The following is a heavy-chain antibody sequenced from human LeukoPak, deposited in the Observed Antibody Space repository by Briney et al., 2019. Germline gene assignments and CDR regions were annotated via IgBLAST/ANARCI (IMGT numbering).Heavy chain of an antibody. Sequence: SETLSLTCNVSGASVSSGSYYWSWIRQPPGKELEWIGYIYYSGSTSYNPSLKSRVTISVDTSKNHFSLKLTSVTAADTAVYYCACSSSLFDDAFDIWGQGTMVTVSS. CDR3: ACSSSLFDDAFDI. CDR1: GASVSSGSYY. J-gene: IGHJ3*02. V-gene: IGHV4-61*03. D-gene: IGHD6-6*01. CDR2: IYYSGST.